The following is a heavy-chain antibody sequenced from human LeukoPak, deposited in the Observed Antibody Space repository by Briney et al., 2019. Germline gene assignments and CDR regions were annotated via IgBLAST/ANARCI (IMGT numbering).Heavy chain of an antibody. Sequence: GGSLRLSCAASGFTFSDYSMNWVRQAPGKGLEWVGLIRDSGEAFYADFARGRFAISRDESENTLYLQMNSLRVEDTAVYFCARDRAANQDWVEFDPWGQGTPVIVSS. CDR3: ARDRAANQDWVEFDP. D-gene: IGHD3/OR15-3a*01. V-gene: IGHV3-66*03. J-gene: IGHJ5*02. CDR1: GFTFSDYS. CDR2: IRDSGEA.